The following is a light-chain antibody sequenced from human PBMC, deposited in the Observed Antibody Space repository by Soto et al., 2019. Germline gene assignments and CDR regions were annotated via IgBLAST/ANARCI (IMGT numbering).Light chain of an antibody. CDR2: KAS. Sequence: DIQMTQSPSTLSASVGDRVTITCRASQSIGTWLAWYQQKPGKAPNLLIYKASTLESGVPSRFSGSGSVTEFPLTISSLQPDDFATYYCQQYNTYSTLGQGTKVEIK. J-gene: IGKJ1*01. CDR1: QSIGTW. V-gene: IGKV1-5*03. CDR3: QQYNTYST.